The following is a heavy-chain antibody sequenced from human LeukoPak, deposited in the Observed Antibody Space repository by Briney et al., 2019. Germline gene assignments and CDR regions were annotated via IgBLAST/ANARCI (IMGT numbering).Heavy chain of an antibody. Sequence: GGSLRLSCAASGFTVSSNYMDWVRQAPGKGLEWVGRIRNKASTYTTQYAASVKGRFTISRDDSKNSLYLQMNSLKTEDTAMYYCARGGSDYTNYYFDYWGQGTLVTVSS. CDR3: ARGGSDYTNYYFDY. CDR1: GFTVSSNY. J-gene: IGHJ4*02. CDR2: IRNKASTYTT. D-gene: IGHD4-11*01. V-gene: IGHV3-72*01.